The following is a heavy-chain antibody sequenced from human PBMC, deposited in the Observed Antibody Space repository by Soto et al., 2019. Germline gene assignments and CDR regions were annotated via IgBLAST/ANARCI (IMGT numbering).Heavy chain of an antibody. CDR2: ISSDGSNK. CDR3: TSMRLGPHDD. CDR1: GVTFSNYA. V-gene: IGHV3-30*09. J-gene: IGHJ4*02. Sequence: QVQLVESGGGLVQPGRSLRLSCAASGVTFSNYAMHWVRQAPGKGLEWVTAISSDGSNKYYPDSVKGRFAISRDNSKNMLYLQMNSLRAEDTAVYYCTSMRLGPHDDWGQGVLVTVSS. D-gene: IGHD1-26*01.